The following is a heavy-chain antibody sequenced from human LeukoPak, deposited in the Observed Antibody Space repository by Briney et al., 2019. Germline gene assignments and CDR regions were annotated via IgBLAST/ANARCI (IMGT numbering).Heavy chain of an antibody. V-gene: IGHV3-7*01. Sequence: GGSLRLSCAASGFPFSDYWMDWVRQAPGKGMEWVANIKQDGSEGYYAGSVKGRFTISGDNAKSSLYLQINSLRAEDTAVYYCSRSLDYWGQGALVTVSS. J-gene: IGHJ4*02. CDR2: IKQDGSEG. CDR3: SRSLDY. CDR1: GFPFSDYW.